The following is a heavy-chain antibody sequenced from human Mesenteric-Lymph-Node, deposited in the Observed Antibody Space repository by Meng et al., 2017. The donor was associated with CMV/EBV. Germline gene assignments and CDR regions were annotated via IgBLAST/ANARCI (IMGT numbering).Heavy chain of an antibody. D-gene: IGHD6-13*01. Sequence: LTCTVYGGSISSYYWSWIRQPPGKGLEWIGYIYYSGSTNYNPSLKSRVTLSVDTSKNQFSLKLSSVTAADTAIYYCARDKAATAWFDPWGQGTLVTVSS. CDR1: GGSISSYY. V-gene: IGHV4-59*01. J-gene: IGHJ5*02. CDR3: ARDKAATAWFDP. CDR2: IYYSGST.